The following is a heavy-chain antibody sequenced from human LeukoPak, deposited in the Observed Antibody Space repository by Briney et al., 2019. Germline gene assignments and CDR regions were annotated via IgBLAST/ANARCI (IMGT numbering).Heavy chain of an antibody. Sequence: GGSLRLSCAASGFTFSSYAMSWVCQAPGKGLEWVSAISGSGGSTYYADSVKGRFTISRDNSKNTLYLQMNSLRAEDTAVYYCAKDCSGGSCYFDYWGQGTLVTVSS. CDR3: AKDCSGGSCYFDY. J-gene: IGHJ4*02. V-gene: IGHV3-23*01. CDR1: GFTFSSYA. CDR2: ISGSGGST. D-gene: IGHD2-15*01.